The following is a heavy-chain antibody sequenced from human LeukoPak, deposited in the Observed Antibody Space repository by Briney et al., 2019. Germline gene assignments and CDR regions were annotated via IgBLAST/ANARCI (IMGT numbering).Heavy chain of an antibody. J-gene: IGHJ3*02. V-gene: IGHV4-30-2*01. CDR2: IYHSGST. D-gene: IGHD3-22*01. Sequence: SETLSLTCTVSGGSISSGGYYWSWIRQPPGKGLEWIGYIYHSGSTYYNPSLKSRVTISVDRSKNQFSLKLSSVTAADTAVYYCARFDASGSCNAFDIWGQGTMVTVSS. CDR3: ARFDASGSCNAFDI. CDR1: GGSISSGGYY.